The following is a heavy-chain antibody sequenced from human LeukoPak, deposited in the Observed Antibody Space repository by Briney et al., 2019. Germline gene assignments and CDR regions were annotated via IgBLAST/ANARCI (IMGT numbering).Heavy chain of an antibody. V-gene: IGHV4-34*01. CDR2: INHSGST. J-gene: IGHJ5*02. CDR3: ARHRSVTRGWFDP. CDR1: Y. D-gene: IGHD4-17*01. Sequence: YWIGWVRQMPGKVLEWIGEINHSGSTNYNPSLKSRVTISVDTSKNQFSPKLSSVTAADTAVYYCARHRSVTRGWFDPWGQGTLVTVSS.